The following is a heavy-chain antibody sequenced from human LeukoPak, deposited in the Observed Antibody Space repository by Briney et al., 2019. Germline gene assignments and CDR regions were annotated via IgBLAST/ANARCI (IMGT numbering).Heavy chain of an antibody. CDR3: TRRWYYSEPDDY. V-gene: IGHV3-49*03. CDR1: GFTFGDYA. CDR2: IGSKAYGGTT. Sequence: GGSLRLSCTASGFTFGDYAMSWFRQAPGKGLEWVGFIGSKAYGGTTEYAASVKGRFTISRDDSKSIAYLQMNSLKTEDTAVYYCTRRWYYSEPDDYWGQGTLGTVSS. D-gene: IGHD3-10*01. J-gene: IGHJ4*02.